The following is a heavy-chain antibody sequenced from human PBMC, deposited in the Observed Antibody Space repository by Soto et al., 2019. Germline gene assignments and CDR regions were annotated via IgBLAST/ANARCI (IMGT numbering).Heavy chain of an antibody. V-gene: IGHV5-51*01. CDR2: IYPGDSDT. Sequence: GESLKISCKGSGYSFTSYWIGWVRQMPGKGLEWMGIIYPGDSDTRYSPSFQGQVTISADKSISTAYLQWSSLKASDTAMYYCARRDHYYGSGSYNRWFDPWGQGTLVTVSS. D-gene: IGHD3-10*01. CDR3: ARRDHYYGSGSYNRWFDP. CDR1: GYSFTSYW. J-gene: IGHJ5*02.